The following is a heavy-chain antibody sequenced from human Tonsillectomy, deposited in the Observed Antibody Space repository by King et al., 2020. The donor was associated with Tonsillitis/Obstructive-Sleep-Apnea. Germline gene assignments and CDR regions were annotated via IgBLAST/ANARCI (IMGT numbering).Heavy chain of an antibody. D-gene: IGHD4-11*01. CDR1: GGSISSYY. J-gene: IGHJ2*01. CDR3: ARVSDYMDWYFDL. CDR2: IYYSGST. V-gene: IGHV4-59*01. Sequence: LQLQESGPGLVKPSETLSLTCTVSGGSISSYYWSWIRQPPGKGLEWIGYIYYSGSTNYNPSLKSRVTISVDTSKNQFSLKLSSVTAADTAVYYCARVSDYMDWYFDLWGRGTLVTVSS.